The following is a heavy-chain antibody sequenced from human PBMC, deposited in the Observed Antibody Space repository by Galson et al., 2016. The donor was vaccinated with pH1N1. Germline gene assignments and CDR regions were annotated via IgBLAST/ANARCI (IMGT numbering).Heavy chain of an antibody. CDR3: ARVNTYDSSGYYPFDY. CDR1: EYTFIGYY. V-gene: IGHV1-2*06. CDR2: INPNNGDT. D-gene: IGHD3-22*01. Sequence: SVKVSCKASEYTFIGYYIHWMRQAPGHGLAWMGRINPNNGDTHYAQNFQGRVTMTRDTSISTAYMELNILRSDDTAVYYCARVNTYDSSGYYPFDYWGQGTQVTVSS. J-gene: IGHJ4*02.